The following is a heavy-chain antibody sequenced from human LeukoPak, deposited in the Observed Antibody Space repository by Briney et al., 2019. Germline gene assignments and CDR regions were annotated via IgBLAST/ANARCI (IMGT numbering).Heavy chain of an antibody. CDR3: ARDPGNKELGPFDY. D-gene: IGHD1-26*01. V-gene: IGHV3-30*04. Sequence: GRSLRLSCAASGFTFSSYAMHWVRQAPGKGLEWVAAISTDGTRKYYADSVQGRFTFSRNNSHNTLSLQMDSLGVGDTAVYYCARDPGNKELGPFDYWGQGILVTVSS. CDR2: ISTDGTRK. J-gene: IGHJ4*02. CDR1: GFTFSSYA.